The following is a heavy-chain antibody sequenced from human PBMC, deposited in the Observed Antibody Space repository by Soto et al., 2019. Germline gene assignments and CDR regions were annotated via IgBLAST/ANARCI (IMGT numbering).Heavy chain of an antibody. J-gene: IGHJ3*02. V-gene: IGHV3-23*01. Sequence: QPGGSRRLSCAASGFAFSSHPMSWVRQAPERGLEWVSGISDSGGLTYNADSVKGRFTISRDNSKNTLYLQMNSLRAEDTALYYCARRAFGSSRSFDIWGQGTMVTVSS. CDR3: ARRAFGSSRSFDI. CDR2: ISDSGGLT. D-gene: IGHD6-6*01. CDR1: GFAFSSHP.